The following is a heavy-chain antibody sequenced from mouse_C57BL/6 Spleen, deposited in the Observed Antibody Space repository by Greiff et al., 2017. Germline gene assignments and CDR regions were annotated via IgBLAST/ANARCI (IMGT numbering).Heavy chain of an antibody. V-gene: IGHV1-80*01. J-gene: IGHJ4*01. D-gene: IGHD2-2*01. Sequence: VQLQQSGAELVKPGASVKISCKASGYAFSSYWMNWVKQRPGKGLEWIGQIYPCDGDTNYNGKFKGKATMTADKSSSTAYMQLSSLTSEDSAVYFCARWLIRGGYAMDYWGQGTSVTVSS. CDR1: GYAFSSYW. CDR3: ARWLIRGGYAMDY. CDR2: IYPCDGDT.